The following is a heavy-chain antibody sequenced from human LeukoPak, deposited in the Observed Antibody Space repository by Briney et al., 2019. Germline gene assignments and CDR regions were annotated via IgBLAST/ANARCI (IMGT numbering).Heavy chain of an antibody. D-gene: IGHD1-26*01. CDR3: ARVPGGSYERGFPFDY. J-gene: IGHJ4*02. CDR2: INPNSGGT. Sequence: SVKVSCKASGYTFTGYYMHWVRQAPGQGLEWMGWINPNSGGTNYAQKFQGRVTMTRDTSISTAYMELSRLRSDDTAVYYCARVPGGSYERGFPFDYWGQGTLVTVSS. V-gene: IGHV1-2*02. CDR1: GYTFTGYY.